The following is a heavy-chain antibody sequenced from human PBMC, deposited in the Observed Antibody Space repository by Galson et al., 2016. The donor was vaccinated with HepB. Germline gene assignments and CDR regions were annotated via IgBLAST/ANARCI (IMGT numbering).Heavy chain of an antibody. J-gene: IGHJ6*02. CDR1: AFTSSNYW. D-gene: IGHD3-3*01. CDR3: ARALRDDFWRGYYSGNLYYYGMDV. CDR2: INSDGSNA. Sequence: SLRLSCAASAFTSSNYWMYWVRQAPGKGLVWVSRINSDGSNASYAESVKGRFTISRDNAKNTLYLQANSLRAEDTAVYYCARALRDDFWRGYYSGNLYYYGMDVWGQGTTVTVSS. V-gene: IGHV3-74*01.